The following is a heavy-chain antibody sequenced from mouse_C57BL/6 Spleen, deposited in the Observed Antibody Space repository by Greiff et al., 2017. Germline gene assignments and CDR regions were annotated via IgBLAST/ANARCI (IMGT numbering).Heavy chain of an antibody. D-gene: IGHD2-5*01. J-gene: IGHJ2*01. V-gene: IGHV1-55*01. CDR3: AREGAIVTTVYFDY. CDR2: IYPGSGST. Sequence: QVQLQQPGAELVKPGASVKMSCKASGYTFTSYWITWVKQRPGQGLEWIGDIYPGSGSTNYNEKFKSKATLTVDTSSSTAYMQLSSLTSEDSAVYYGAREGAIVTTVYFDYWGQGTTLTVSS. CDR1: GYTFTSYW.